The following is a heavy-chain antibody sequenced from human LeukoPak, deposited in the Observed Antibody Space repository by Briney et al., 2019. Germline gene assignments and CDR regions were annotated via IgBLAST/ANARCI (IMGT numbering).Heavy chain of an antibody. CDR2: IIPIFGTA. J-gene: IGHJ5*02. Sequence: SVKVSCKASGGTFSSYAISWVRQAPGQGLEWMGGIIPIFGTANYGQKFQGRVTITADKSTSTAYMELSSLRSEDTAVYYCARRVVAATHNWFDPWGQGTLVTVSS. V-gene: IGHV1-69*06. CDR3: ARRVVAATHNWFDP. CDR1: GGTFSSYA. D-gene: IGHD2-15*01.